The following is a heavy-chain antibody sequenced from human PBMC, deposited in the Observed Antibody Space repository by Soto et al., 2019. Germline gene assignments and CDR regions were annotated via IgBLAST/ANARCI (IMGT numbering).Heavy chain of an antibody. CDR2: ISYDGSNK. V-gene: IGHV3-30*18. CDR1: CLSFSSYD. J-gene: IGHJ4*02. D-gene: IGHD2-15*01. Sequence: GGALRLSCAASCLSFSSYDMHWVRQAPGKGLEWVAVISYDGSNKYYADSVKGRFTISRDNSKNTLYLQMNSLRAEDTAVYYCAKDRVRCSGGSCYSFDYWGQGTLVTVSS. CDR3: AKDRVRCSGGSCYSFDY.